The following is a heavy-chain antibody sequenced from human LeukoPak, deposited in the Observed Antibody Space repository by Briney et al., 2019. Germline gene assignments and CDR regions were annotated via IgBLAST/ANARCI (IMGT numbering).Heavy chain of an antibody. Sequence: GGSLRLSCAASGFTFSSYAMSWVRQAPGKGLEWVSAISGSGGSTYYADSVKGRFTISRDNSKNTLYLQMNSLRAEDTAVYYCAKGSTVVYYYYGMDVWGPGTTVTVSS. CDR1: GFTFSSYA. CDR2: ISGSGGST. CDR3: AKGSTVVYYYYGMDV. D-gene: IGHD4-23*01. J-gene: IGHJ6*02. V-gene: IGHV3-23*01.